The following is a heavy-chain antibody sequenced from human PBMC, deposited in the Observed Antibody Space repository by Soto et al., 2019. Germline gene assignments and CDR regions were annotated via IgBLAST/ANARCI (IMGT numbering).Heavy chain of an antibody. CDR1: GFTFTSYA. D-gene: IGHD6-13*01. V-gene: IGHV3-23*01. CDR2: ISGSGGST. Sequence: GGSLRLSCAASGFTFTSYAMSWVRQAPGKGLEWVSAISGSGGSTFYADSVKGRFTISKDTSKNQVVLTMTNMDPVDTATYYCARARIAAADNTYYYYYYYMDVWGKGTTVTVSS. J-gene: IGHJ6*03. CDR3: ARARIAAADNTYYYYYYYMDV.